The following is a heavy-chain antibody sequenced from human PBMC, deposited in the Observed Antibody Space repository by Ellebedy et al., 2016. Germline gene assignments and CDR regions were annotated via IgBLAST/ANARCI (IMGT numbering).Heavy chain of an antibody. CDR1: GFTFSSYS. CDR2: ISSSSSYI. V-gene: IGHV3-21*01. J-gene: IGHJ6*03. CDR3: ASTPSITIFGVVIQNPGDYYYYMDV. D-gene: IGHD3-3*01. Sequence: GESLKISCAASGFTFSSYSMNWVRQAPGKGLEWVSSISSSSSYIYYADSVKGRFTISRDNAKNSLYLQMNSLRAEDTAVYYCASTPSITIFGVVIQNPGDYYYYMDVWGKGTTVTVSS.